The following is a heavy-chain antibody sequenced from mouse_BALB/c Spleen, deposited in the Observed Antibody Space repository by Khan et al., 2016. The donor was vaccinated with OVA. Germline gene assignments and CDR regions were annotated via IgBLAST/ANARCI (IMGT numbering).Heavy chain of an antibody. Sequence: QVQLQQSGAELVKPGASVKLSCKASGYTFTSYYIYWVKQRPGQGLEWIGGINPSNGGTYFNEKFESKATLTVDKSSSTAFMQVSSLTSECSAVYACTRSGWAAFAYWGQGTLVTVSA. CDR3: TRSGWAAFAY. D-gene: IGHD1-1*02. CDR2: INPSNGGT. V-gene: IGHV1S81*02. J-gene: IGHJ3*01. CDR1: GYTFTSYY.